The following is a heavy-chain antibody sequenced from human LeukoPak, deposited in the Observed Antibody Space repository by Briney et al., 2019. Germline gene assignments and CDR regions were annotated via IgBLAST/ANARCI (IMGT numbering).Heavy chain of an antibody. CDR3: ARASPLMTTVDY. CDR2: IYYSGTT. D-gene: IGHD4-17*01. CDR1: GGSISSYY. V-gene: IGHV4-59*01. Sequence: PSETLSLTCTVSGGSISSYYWSWIQQPPGKGLEWIGYIYYSGTTNYNPSLKSRVTISVDTSKNQFSLKLSSVTAADTAVYHCARASPLMTTVDYWGQGTLVTVSS. J-gene: IGHJ4*02.